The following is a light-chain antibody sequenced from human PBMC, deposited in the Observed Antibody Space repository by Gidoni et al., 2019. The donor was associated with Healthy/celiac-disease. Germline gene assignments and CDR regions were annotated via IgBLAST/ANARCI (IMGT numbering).Light chain of an antibody. J-gene: IGKJ2*01. CDR1: QSIGSW. CDR2: KAS. CDR3: QQYNTYPYT. V-gene: IGKV1-5*03. Sequence: DIQMTQSPFTLSASVGDRVNITCRASQSIGSWFAWYQQKPGKAPKLLIYKASSLEAGVPSRFSGSGSGTDFTLTISSLQPDDFATYYCQQYNTYPYTFGQGTKLEIK.